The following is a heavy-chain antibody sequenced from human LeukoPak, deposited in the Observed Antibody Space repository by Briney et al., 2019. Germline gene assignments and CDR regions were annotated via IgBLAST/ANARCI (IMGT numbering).Heavy chain of an antibody. Sequence: SETLSLTCTVSGGSISSGGYHWSWIRQHPGKGLEWIGYIYYSGSTYYNPSLKSRVTISVDTSKNQFSLKLSSVTAADTAVYYCAREGVNYYDSSGYYAVYWGQGTLVTVS. J-gene: IGHJ4*02. D-gene: IGHD3-22*01. CDR2: IYYSGST. V-gene: IGHV4-31*03. CDR3: AREGVNYYDSSGYYAVY. CDR1: GGSISSGGYH.